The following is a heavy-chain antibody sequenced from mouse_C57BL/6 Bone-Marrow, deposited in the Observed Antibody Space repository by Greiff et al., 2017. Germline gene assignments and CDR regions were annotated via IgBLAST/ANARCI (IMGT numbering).Heavy chain of an antibody. CDR2: ITPSSGYT. CDR3: GRTDCGDFDV. CDR1: GYTFTNYS. V-gene: IGHV1-4*01. J-gene: IGHJ1*03. Sequence: QVQLQQSGAELVRPGASVKMSCKASGYTFTNYSMHWVKQRPGQGLEWIGYITPSSGYTKYNQKFKDKATLTAYKSSSTAYMQLSSLTAEDSAVYYCGRTDCGDFDVWGTGTTLTVAS.